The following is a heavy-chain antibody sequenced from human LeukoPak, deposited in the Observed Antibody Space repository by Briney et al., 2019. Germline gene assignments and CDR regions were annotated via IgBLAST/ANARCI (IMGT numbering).Heavy chain of an antibody. CDR3: ARDGDCSSTSCYNWFDP. Sequence: ASVKVSCKASGYTFTSYGISWVRQAPGQGLEWMGWISAYNGNTNYAQKLQGRVTMTTDTSTSTAYMELSSLRSEDTAVYYCARDGDCSSTSCYNWFDPWGQGTLVTVSS. CDR2: ISAYNGNT. D-gene: IGHD2-2*02. V-gene: IGHV1-18*01. CDR1: GYTFTSYG. J-gene: IGHJ5*02.